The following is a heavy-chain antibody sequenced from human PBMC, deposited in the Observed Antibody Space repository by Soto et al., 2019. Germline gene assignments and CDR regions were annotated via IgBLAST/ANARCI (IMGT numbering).Heavy chain of an antibody. CDR3: ARDWGYYYESSGYYSVI. Sequence: ASVKVSCKTSGYTFTRYTMHWVRQAPGQRLEWMGWINPNSGSTNYSQKFQGRVTITTDTSTSTVYMELRSLRSDDTAVYYCARDWGYYYESSGYYSVIWGQGTKVTVSS. V-gene: IGHV1-3*01. J-gene: IGHJ3*02. CDR1: GYTFTRYT. D-gene: IGHD3-22*01. CDR2: INPNSGST.